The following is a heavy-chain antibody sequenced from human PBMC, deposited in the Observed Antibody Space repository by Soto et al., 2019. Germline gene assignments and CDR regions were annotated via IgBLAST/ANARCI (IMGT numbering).Heavy chain of an antibody. CDR3: ARQGAGYYGYVTWFDP. CDR1: GDSISSSGYY. V-gene: IGHV4-39*01. Sequence: SETLSLTCTVSGDSISSSGYYWGWIRQPPGKGLEWIGSIYYSGSTYYNPSLKSRVTISVDTSKNQFSLKLSSVTAADTAVYYCARQGAGYYGYVTWFDPWGQGTLVT. J-gene: IGHJ5*02. D-gene: IGHD3-10*01. CDR2: IYYSGST.